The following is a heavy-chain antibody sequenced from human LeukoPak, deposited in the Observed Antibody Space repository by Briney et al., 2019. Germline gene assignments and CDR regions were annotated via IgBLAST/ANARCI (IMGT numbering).Heavy chain of an antibody. Sequence: ASVTVPCKASGYTFTGYYMHWVRQAPGQGLEWMGWINPNSGGTNYAQKFQGRVTMTRDTSISTAYMELSRLRSDDTAVYYCARDVVTYYPAGYIDLWGRGTLVTVSS. V-gene: IGHV1-2*02. J-gene: IGHJ2*01. D-gene: IGHD3-10*01. CDR1: GYTFTGYY. CDR2: INPNSGGT. CDR3: ARDVVTYYPAGYIDL.